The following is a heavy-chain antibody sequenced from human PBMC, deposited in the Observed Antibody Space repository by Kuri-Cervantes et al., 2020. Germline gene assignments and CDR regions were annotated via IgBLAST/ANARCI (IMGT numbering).Heavy chain of an antibody. CDR2: INHNGST. CDR1: GGSFSGYY. V-gene: IGHV4-34*01. Sequence: SQTLSLTCAVYGGSFSGYYWSWIRQPPGKGLEWIGEINHNGSTNYNPSLKSRVTISVDTSKNQFSLKLSSVTAADTAVYYCARDPYYHDIEATVKNDDYWGQGTLVTVSS. CDR3: ARDPYYHDIEATVKNDDY. J-gene: IGHJ4*02. D-gene: IGHD5-12*01.